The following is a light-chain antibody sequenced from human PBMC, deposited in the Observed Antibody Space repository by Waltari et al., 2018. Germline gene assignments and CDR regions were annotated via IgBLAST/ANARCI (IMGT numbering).Light chain of an antibody. CDR1: QSIGNW. Sequence: DIQMTQSPSSLSASVGDTVTTTCRASQSIGNWLAWYQQKPGKAPNLLIYKASTLQSGVHSRFSGTGSGTDFTLTINSLQPEDLATYYCLQYNSSPHSFGQGTKVEIK. V-gene: IGKV1-12*01. CDR3: LQYNSSPHS. CDR2: KAS. J-gene: IGKJ2*03.